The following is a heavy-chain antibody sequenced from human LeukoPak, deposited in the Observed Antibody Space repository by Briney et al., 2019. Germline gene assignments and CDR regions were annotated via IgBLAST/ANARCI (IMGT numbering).Heavy chain of an antibody. J-gene: IGHJ5*02. CDR3: ASSYANWFDP. Sequence: SETLSLTCTVSGGSLSSGSYYWNWIRQPAGKGLEWIGRIYTSGSTNYNPSLKSRVTMSVDTSKNQFSLKLSSVTAADTAVYYCASSYANWFDPWGQGTLVTVSP. CDR1: GGSLSSGSYY. D-gene: IGHD5-18*01. V-gene: IGHV4-61*02. CDR2: IYTSGST.